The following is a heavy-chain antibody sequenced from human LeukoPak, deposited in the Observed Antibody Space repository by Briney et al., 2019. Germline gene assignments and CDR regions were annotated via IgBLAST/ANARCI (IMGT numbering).Heavy chain of an antibody. CDR3: ARGGDGYNLDYYYYMDV. V-gene: IGHV1-69*06. J-gene: IGHJ6*03. Sequence: ASVKVSCKASGGTFISYAIRWVRQAPGQGLEWMGGIIPMFGTADYAQKLQGRVTITADKSTSTAYMELSSLRSEDTAVYYCARGGDGYNLDYYYYMDVWGKGTTVTVSS. D-gene: IGHD5-24*01. CDR2: IIPMFGTA. CDR1: GGTFISYA.